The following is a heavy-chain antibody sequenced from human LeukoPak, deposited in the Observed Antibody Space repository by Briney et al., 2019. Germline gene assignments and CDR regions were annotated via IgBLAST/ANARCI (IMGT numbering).Heavy chain of an antibody. CDR3: ARRVRGAGWFDP. CDR2: INHSGST. V-gene: IGHV4-34*01. Sequence: SETLSLTCAVYGGSFSGYYWSWIRQPPGKGLEWIGEINHSGSTNYNPSLKSRVTISVDTSKNQFSLKLSSVTAADTAVYYCARRVRGAGWFDPWGQGTLFTVSS. CDR1: GGSFSGYY. J-gene: IGHJ5*02. D-gene: IGHD1-26*01.